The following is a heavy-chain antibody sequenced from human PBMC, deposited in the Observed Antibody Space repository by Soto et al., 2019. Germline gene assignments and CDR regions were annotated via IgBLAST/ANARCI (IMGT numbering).Heavy chain of an antibody. CDR3: ARYMTTVTNYFDY. Sequence: SGTPSLPCAVSCFSIRSSKRWGWVPRPPGKGLEWIGYIYYSGSTYYNPSLKSRVTMSVDTSKNQFSLKLSSVTAVDTAVYYCARYMTTVTNYFDYWGQGTLVTVS. D-gene: IGHD4-17*01. CDR1: CFSIRSSKR. J-gene: IGHJ4*02. V-gene: IGHV4-28*01. CDR2: IYYSGST.